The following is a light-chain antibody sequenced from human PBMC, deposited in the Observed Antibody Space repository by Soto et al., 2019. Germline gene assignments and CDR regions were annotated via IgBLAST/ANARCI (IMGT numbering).Light chain of an antibody. Sequence: EIVMTQSPATLYVSPGERTTLSCRASQSVSSNLAWYQQKPGQAPRRLIYGASTRATGIPARFSGSGSGTEFTLTISSLQSEDFAVYYCQQYNNWPPTFGQGTKLEI. J-gene: IGKJ2*01. V-gene: IGKV3-15*01. CDR1: QSVSSN. CDR3: QQYNNWPPT. CDR2: GAS.